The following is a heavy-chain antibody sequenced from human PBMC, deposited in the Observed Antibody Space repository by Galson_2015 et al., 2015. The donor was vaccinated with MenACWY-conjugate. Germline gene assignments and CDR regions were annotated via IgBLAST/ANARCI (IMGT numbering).Heavy chain of an antibody. J-gene: IGHJ4*02. V-gene: IGHV3-48*04. D-gene: IGHD6-19*01. CDR3: ARGTYRSGSSI. Sequence: SLRLSCAASGFTLMSYNMNWVRQAPGKGLAWISFIGNSGSPIYYADSVKGRFTISRDNAKNSLFLHMNSLRAEDTAVYYCARGTYRSGSSIWGQGTLVTVSS. CDR2: IGNSGSPI. CDR1: GFTLMSYN.